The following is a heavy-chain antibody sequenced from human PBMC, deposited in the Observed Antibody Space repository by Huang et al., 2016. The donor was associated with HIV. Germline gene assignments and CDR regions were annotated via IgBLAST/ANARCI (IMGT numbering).Heavy chain of an antibody. CDR3: ARQGVGDFVVEPTGLGAFDI. D-gene: IGHD2-2*01. J-gene: IGHJ3*02. CDR1: GYTFNGYW. Sequence: EVQLVQSGAVVKKPGESLKISCKGSGYTFNGYWIGWVRQMPGKGLEWMGIIYPVDSDTTYSPSFQGQVTISADKSISTAYLQWCGLKASDTAMYYCARQGVGDFVVEPTGLGAFDIWGQGTMVTVSS. V-gene: IGHV5-51*01. CDR2: IYPVDSDT.